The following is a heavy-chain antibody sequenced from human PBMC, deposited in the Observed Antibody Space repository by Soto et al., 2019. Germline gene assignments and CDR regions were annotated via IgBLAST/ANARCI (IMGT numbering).Heavy chain of an antibody. Sequence: QVQLVQSGAEVKKPGSSVKVSCKASGGTFSSYAISWVRQAPGQGREWMGGIIPIFGTANYAQKFQGRVTITADESTSTAYLELSCLRSEDTAVYYCARGEGSGDFYYFDYWGQGTLVTVSS. CDR1: GGTFSSYA. D-gene: IGHD3-22*01. J-gene: IGHJ4*02. CDR3: ARGEGSGDFYYFDY. CDR2: IIPIFGTA. V-gene: IGHV1-69*01.